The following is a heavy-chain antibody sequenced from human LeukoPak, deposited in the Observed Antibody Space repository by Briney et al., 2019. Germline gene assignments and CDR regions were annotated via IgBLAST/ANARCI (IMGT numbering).Heavy chain of an antibody. V-gene: IGHV3-23*01. J-gene: IGHJ4*02. Sequence: GGSLRLSCAASGFTFSNYAMIWVRQAPGKGLEWVSAITGSGGNTYYADSVKGRSTISRDNPKNTVFLQMNSLRAEDTAVYYCAKWGDYDVLTGYYVSDYWGQGTLVTVSS. D-gene: IGHD3-9*01. CDR2: ITGSGGNT. CDR3: AKWGDYDVLTGYYVSDY. CDR1: GFTFSNYA.